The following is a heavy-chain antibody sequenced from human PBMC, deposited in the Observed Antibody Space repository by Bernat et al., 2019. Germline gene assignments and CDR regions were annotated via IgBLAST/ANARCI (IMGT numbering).Heavy chain of an antibody. D-gene: IGHD3-10*01. CDR3: ARGPSTMVQGVISDY. CDR2: ISSSSTI. Sequence: EVQLVESGGGLVQPGGSLRLSCAASGFTVSSNYMSWVRQAPGKGLEWVSYISSSSTIYYADSVKGRFTISRDNAKNSLYLQMNSLRDEDTAVYYCARGPSTMVQGVISDYWGQGTLVTVSS. V-gene: IGHV3-69-1*01. J-gene: IGHJ4*02. CDR1: GFTVSSNY.